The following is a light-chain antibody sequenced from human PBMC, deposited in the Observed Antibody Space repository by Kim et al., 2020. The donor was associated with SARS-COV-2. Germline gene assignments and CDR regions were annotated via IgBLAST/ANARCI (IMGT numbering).Light chain of an antibody. CDR2: AAS. CDR3: QKYNGAPWT. CDR1: QGISKY. Sequence: ASIGDRVTITCRASQGISKYLAWYQQKPGKVPKPLIYAASALQSGVPSRSSGSGSGTDFTLTISSLQPEDVATYYCQKYNGAPWTFGQGTKVEIK. V-gene: IGKV1-27*01. J-gene: IGKJ1*01.